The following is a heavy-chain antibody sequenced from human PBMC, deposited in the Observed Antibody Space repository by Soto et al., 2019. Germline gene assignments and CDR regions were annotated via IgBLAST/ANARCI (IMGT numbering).Heavy chain of an antibody. V-gene: IGHV1-58*01. J-gene: IGHJ6*02. CDR1: GFTFTSSA. CDR3: AADEPIAARPWSYYYYGMDV. Sequence: ASVKVSCKASGFTFTSSAVQWVRQARGQRLEWIGWIVVGSGNTNYAQKFQERVTITRDMSTSTAYMELSSLRSEDTAVYYCAADEPIAARPWSYYYYGMDVWGQGSTVTVSS. D-gene: IGHD6-6*01. CDR2: IVVGSGNT.